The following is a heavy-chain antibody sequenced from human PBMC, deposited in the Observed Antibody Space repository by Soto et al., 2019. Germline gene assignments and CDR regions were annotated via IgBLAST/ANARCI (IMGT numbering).Heavy chain of an antibody. Sequence: GGSLRLSCAASGFTFSSYGMHWVRQAPGKGLEWVAVISYDGSNKYYADSVKGRFTISRDNSKNTLYLQMNSLRAEDTAVYYCAKGLDSGSLYGMDVWGQGTTVTVSS. CDR1: GFTFSSYG. CDR2: ISYDGSNK. D-gene: IGHD1-26*01. CDR3: AKGLDSGSLYGMDV. J-gene: IGHJ6*02. V-gene: IGHV3-30*18.